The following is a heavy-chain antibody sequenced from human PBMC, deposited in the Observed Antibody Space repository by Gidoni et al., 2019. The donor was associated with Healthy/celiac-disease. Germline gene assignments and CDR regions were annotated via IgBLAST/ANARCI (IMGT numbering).Heavy chain of an antibody. V-gene: IGHV4-39*01. CDR2: IYYSGST. Sequence: QLQLQESGPGLVKPSETLSLTCTVSGGSISSSSYYWGWIRQPPGKGQEWIGSIYYSGSTYYNPSLKSRVTISVDTSKNQFSLKLSSVTAADTAVYYCAGRYSFDYWGQGTLVTVSS. CDR1: GGSISSSSYY. CDR3: AGRYSFDY. J-gene: IGHJ4*02. D-gene: IGHD5-18*01.